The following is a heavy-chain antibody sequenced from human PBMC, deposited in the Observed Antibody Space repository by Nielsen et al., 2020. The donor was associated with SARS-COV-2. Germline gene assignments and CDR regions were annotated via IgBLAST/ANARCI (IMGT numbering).Heavy chain of an antibody. CDR3: ARERECSSTSCDFDY. D-gene: IGHD2-2*01. CDR1: GDYIRSNDYY. J-gene: IGHJ4*02. V-gene: IGHV4-31*03. CDR2: IYYSGST. Sequence: SETLSLTCSVSGDYIRSNDYYWSWIRQHPGKGLEWIGYIYYSGSTYYNPSLKSRVTISVDTSKNQFSLKLSSVTAADTAVYYCARERECSSTSCDFDYWGQGTLVTVSS.